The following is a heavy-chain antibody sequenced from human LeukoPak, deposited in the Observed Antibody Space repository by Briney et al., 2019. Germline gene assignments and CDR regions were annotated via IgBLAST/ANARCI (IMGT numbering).Heavy chain of an antibody. Sequence: GGSLRLSCAASGFTVRSNYMSWVRQAPGRGLEWVLVIYSGGSTYYADSVKGRFTISRDNAKNSLYLQMNSLRAEDTAVYYCARDITGTRLTYWGQGTLVTVSS. J-gene: IGHJ4*02. V-gene: IGHV3-53*01. CDR1: GFTVRSNY. CDR2: IYSGGST. D-gene: IGHD1-7*01. CDR3: ARDITGTRLTY.